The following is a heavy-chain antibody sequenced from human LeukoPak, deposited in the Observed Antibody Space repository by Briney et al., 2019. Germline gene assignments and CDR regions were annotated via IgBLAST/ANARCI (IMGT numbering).Heavy chain of an antibody. CDR3: ARGLDWFDP. CDR1: GFTVSSNY. Sequence: TGGSLRLSCAASGFTVSSNYMSWVRQAPGRGLEWVSVIYSGGSTYYADSVKGRFTISRDNSKNTLYLQMNSLSAEDTAVYYCARGLDWFDPWGQGTLVTASS. CDR2: IYSGGST. J-gene: IGHJ5*02. D-gene: IGHD3-10*01. V-gene: IGHV3-53*01.